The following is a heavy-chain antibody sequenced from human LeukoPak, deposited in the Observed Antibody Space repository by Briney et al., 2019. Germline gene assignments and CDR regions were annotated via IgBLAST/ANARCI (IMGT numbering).Heavy chain of an antibody. V-gene: IGHV6-1*01. CDR2: TYYRSKWYN. J-gene: IGHJ3*02. CDR1: GDSVSSSTTG. Sequence: SQTLSLTCAISGDSVSSSTTGWNWIRQSPSRGLEWLGRTYYRSKWYNHYAPSVKSRITVNPDTSKNQFSLHLHSVTPEDTAVYYCVRGGGAFDIWGQGTMVTVSS. CDR3: VRGGGAFDI.